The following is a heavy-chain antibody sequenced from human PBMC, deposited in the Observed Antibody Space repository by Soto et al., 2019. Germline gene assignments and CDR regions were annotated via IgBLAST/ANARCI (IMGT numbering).Heavy chain of an antibody. CDR1: GFTFSNSA. J-gene: IGHJ4*02. D-gene: IGHD3-3*01. Sequence: QVQLVESGGGVVQPGRSLRLSCAASGFTFSNSAMHWVRQTPDKGLEWVAFLSYDGSHNYYADSVKGRFTISRDNSQITLYLQMNSLRVEDTAVYYCAKDRSTFFVVVTYYFDYWGKGTLVTVSS. V-gene: IGHV3-30*18. CDR2: LSYDGSHN. CDR3: AKDRSTFFVVVTYYFDY.